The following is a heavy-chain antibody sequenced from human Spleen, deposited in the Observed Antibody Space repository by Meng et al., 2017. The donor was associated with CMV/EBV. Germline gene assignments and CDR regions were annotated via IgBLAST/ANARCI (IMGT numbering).Heavy chain of an antibody. Sequence: SETLSLTCTVSGGSISSSSYYWGWIRQPPGKGLEWIGSIYYSGSTYYNTSLKSQVTISVDTSKNQVSLKLTSVTAADTAVYFCARAPDVLVVPAPMPFDYWGQGTLVTVSS. V-gene: IGHV4-39*07. D-gene: IGHD2-2*01. J-gene: IGHJ4*02. CDR2: IYYSGST. CDR3: ARAPDVLVVPAPMPFDY. CDR1: GGSISSSSYY.